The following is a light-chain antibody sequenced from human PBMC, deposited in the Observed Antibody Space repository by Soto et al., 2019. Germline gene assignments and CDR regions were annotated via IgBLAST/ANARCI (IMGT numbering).Light chain of an antibody. CDR3: QQYGGSPGFT. Sequence: EIVLTQSPGTLSLSPGERATLSCRASQIACSNCLAWYQQKPGQAPRLLISGASNRATGIPDRFSGSGSGTDFTLTISRLEPEDFAVYYCQQYGGSPGFTFGPGTRVDIK. CDR1: QIACSNC. V-gene: IGKV3-20*01. CDR2: GAS. J-gene: IGKJ3*01.